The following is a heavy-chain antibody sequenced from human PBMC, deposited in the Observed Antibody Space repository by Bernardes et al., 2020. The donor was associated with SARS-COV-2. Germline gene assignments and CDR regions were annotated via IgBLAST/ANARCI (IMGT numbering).Heavy chain of an antibody. CDR2: ISSSSSTI. CDR1: GFTFSSYS. J-gene: IGHJ3*02. V-gene: IGHV3-48*04. D-gene: IGHD3-3*01. Sequence: GGSLRLSRAASGFTFSSYSMNWVRQAPGKGLEWVSYISSSSSTIYYADSVKGRFTISRDNAKNSLYLQMNSLRAEDTAVYYCARACYDFWSGPDAFDIWGQGTMVTVSS. CDR3: ARACYDFWSGPDAFDI.